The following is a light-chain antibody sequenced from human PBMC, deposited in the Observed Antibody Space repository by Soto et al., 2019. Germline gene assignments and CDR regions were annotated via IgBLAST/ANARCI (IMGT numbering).Light chain of an antibody. CDR3: AAWDDSLSGVV. V-gene: IGLV1-47*01. CDR2: RND. Sequence: QSLLTQPPSASGTPGQRVTISCSGSISNLGSNFVFWYQQLPGAAPKLLISRNDQRPSGVPDRFSGSKSGTSASLAISGLRSDDEADYHCAAWDDSLSGVVFGGGTKVTVL. CDR1: ISNLGSNF. J-gene: IGLJ3*02.